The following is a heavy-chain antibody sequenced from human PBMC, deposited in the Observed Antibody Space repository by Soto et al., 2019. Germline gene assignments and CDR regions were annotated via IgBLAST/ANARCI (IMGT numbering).Heavy chain of an antibody. CDR3: ARMQVPAVGMVIWFDP. CDR1: GYTFTSYS. V-gene: IGHV1-3*01. J-gene: IGHJ5*02. D-gene: IGHD6-13*01. Sequence: ASVKVSCKASGYTFTSYSMHWVRQAPGQRLEWVGWINAGNGNTHYSQKFQGRITITTDASASTAYMELSSLRSEDTAVYYCARMQVPAVGMVIWFDPWGQGTLVTVSS. CDR2: INAGNGNT.